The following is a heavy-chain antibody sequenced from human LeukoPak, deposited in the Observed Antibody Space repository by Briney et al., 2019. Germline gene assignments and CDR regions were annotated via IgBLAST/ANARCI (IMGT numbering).Heavy chain of an antibody. CDR1: GYTFTNYG. Sequence: ASVKVSCKASGYTFTNYGISWVRQAPGQGLEWMGWISAYNGNTNYAQKLQGRVTMTTDTSTTTAYMELRSLRSDDTAVYYCAAVFGSGYYYYFDYWGQGSLVTVSS. V-gene: IGHV1-18*01. CDR2: ISAYNGNT. CDR3: AAVFGSGYYYYFDY. D-gene: IGHD3-22*01. J-gene: IGHJ4*02.